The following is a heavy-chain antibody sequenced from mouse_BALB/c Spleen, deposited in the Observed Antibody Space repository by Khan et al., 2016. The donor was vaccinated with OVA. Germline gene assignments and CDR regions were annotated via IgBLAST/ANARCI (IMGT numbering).Heavy chain of an antibody. V-gene: IGHV1-4*01. CDR3: VGDGAYHRNDGWFAY. CDR1: GYTFTSYT. CDR2: INPSNGYT. J-gene: IGHJ3*01. Sequence: QVQLQQSGAELARPGASVKMSCKASGYTFTSYTIHWIKLRPGQGLEWIGYINPSNGYTNYNQKFRDKATLTADKSSTTAYMQLSSLTSDDSAVESVVGDGAYHRNDGWFAYWGQGTLVTVSA. D-gene: IGHD2-14*01.